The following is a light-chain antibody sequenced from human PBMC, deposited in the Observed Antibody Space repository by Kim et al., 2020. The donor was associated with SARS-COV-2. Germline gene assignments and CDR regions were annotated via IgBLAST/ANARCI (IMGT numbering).Light chain of an antibody. CDR1: QSVSSY. CDR3: PQRNNWPPYT. CDR2: DAS. V-gene: IGKV3-11*01. Sequence: EIVLAQSPATLSLSPGERATLSCRASQSVSSYLAWYQQKPGQAPRLLIFDASNRATGIPARFSGSGSGADFTLTISSLEPEDFAVYYCPQRNNWPPYTFGQGTKLEI. J-gene: IGKJ2*01.